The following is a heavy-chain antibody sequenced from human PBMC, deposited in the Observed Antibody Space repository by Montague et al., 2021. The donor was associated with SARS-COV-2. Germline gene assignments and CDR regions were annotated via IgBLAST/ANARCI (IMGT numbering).Heavy chain of an antibody. V-gene: IGHV4-59*13. CDR1: GGSISSYH. CDR2: IFHSGTT. J-gene: IGHJ5*02. CDR3: ARTEYNWNDWFDP. D-gene: IGHD1-20*01. Sequence: SETLSLTCSVSGGSISSYHWSWIRQSPGKGLEWIGYIFHSGTTDYNPSLKSRVTISVDMSKNQFSLQLNSVTAADSAVYYCARTEYNWNDWFDPWGQGTLVTVSS.